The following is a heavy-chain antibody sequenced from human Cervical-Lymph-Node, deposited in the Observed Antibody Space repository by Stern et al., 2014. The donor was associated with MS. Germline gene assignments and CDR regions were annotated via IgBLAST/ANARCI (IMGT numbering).Heavy chain of an antibody. V-gene: IGHV3-48*02. CDR2: ITGGGSA. CDR3: ARDWHYAVDV. J-gene: IGHJ6*02. Sequence: EVQLVESGGGLVQPGGSLRLSCAASGFTFNNYAMNWVRQAPGKGLEWVSYITGGGSAQYPDSVKGRFTISRDNAKNSVYLQINSLRDEDTAVYYCARDWHYAVDVWGQGTTVTVSS. CDR1: GFTFNNYA.